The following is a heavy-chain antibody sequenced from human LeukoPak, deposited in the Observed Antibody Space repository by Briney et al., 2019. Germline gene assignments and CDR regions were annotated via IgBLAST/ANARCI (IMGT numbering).Heavy chain of an antibody. Sequence: PGGSLRLSCAASGFTFSSYWMHWVRQAPGKGLVWVSRINSDGSSTNYADSVKGRFTISRDNAKNSLYLQMNSLRAEDTALYYCARGQIYGDNGIFDYWGQGTLVTVSS. CDR2: INSDGSST. D-gene: IGHD4-17*01. CDR1: GFTFSSYW. J-gene: IGHJ4*02. V-gene: IGHV3-74*01. CDR3: ARGQIYGDNGIFDY.